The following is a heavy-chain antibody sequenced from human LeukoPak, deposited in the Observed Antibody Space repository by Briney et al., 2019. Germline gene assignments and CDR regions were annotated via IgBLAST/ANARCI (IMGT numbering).Heavy chain of an antibody. CDR2: IKQDGSEK. Sequence: GGSLRLSCAASGFTFSSYWMSWVRQAPGKGLEWEANIKQDGSEKYYVDSVKGRFTISRDNAKNSLYLQMNSLRAEDTAVYYCARDFGGGLWFGELLGAFDIWGQGTMVTVSS. CDR1: GFTFSSYW. J-gene: IGHJ3*02. CDR3: ARDFGGGLWFGELLGAFDI. V-gene: IGHV3-7*03. D-gene: IGHD3-10*01.